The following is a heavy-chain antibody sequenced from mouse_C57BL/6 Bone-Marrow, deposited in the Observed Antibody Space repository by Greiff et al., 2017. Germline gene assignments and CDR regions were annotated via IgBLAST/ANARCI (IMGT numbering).Heavy chain of an antibody. J-gene: IGHJ3*01. CDR3: ARSTHLPYPEWFAY. V-gene: IGHV1-19*01. CDR1: GYTFTDYY. D-gene: IGHD2-1*01. CDR2: INPYNGGT. Sequence: EVQLQQSGPVLVKPGASVKMSCKASGYTFTDYYMNWVKQSHGKSLEWIGVINPYNGGTSYNQKFKGKATLTVDKSSSTAYMELNSLTSEDSAVYYCARSTHLPYPEWFAYWGQGTLVTVSA.